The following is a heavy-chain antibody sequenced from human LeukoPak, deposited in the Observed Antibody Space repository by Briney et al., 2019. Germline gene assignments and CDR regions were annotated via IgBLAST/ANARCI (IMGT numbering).Heavy chain of an antibody. CDR2: FDPEDGET. CDR3: ATSKVLRFLEWLLPTPFYYGMDV. D-gene: IGHD3-3*01. V-gene: IGHV1-24*01. J-gene: IGHJ6*02. CDR1: GYTLTELS. Sequence: ASVKVSCKVSGYTLTELSMHWVRQAPGKGLEWMGGFDPEDGETIYAQKFQGRVNMTEDTSTDTAYMELSSLRSEDTAVYYCATSKVLRFLEWLLPTPFYYGMDVWGQGTTVTVSS.